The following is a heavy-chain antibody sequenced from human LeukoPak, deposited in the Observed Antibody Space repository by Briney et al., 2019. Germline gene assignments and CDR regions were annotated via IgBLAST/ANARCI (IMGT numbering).Heavy chain of an antibody. Sequence: GGSLRLSCAASGFTFSSYAMSWVRQAPGKGLEWVSSISNSGGRTFYTDSVKGRFTISRDNSKITLYLQMNSLRAEDTAVYYCAKSYNGYESEPDYWGQGTLVTVSS. J-gene: IGHJ4*02. CDR2: ISNSGGRT. CDR3: AKSYNGYESEPDY. CDR1: GFTFSSYA. D-gene: IGHD5-12*01. V-gene: IGHV3-23*01.